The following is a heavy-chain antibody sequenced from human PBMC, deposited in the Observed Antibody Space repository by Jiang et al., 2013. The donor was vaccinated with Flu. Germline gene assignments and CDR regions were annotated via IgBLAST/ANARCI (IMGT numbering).Heavy chain of an antibody. CDR1: NYTFSVYG. CDR2: ISGYNGRT. V-gene: IGHV1-18*01. D-gene: IGHD3-16*01. J-gene: IGHJ5*02. Sequence: KPGASVKVSCKTSNYTFSVYGISWVRQAPGQGLEWMGWISGYNGRTSYAQKFQGRVTMTTDTSTNTAYMELKNLRSDDTAVYFCARDRLAGDRWFDPWGQGTPVTVSS. CDR3: ARDRLAGDRWFDP.